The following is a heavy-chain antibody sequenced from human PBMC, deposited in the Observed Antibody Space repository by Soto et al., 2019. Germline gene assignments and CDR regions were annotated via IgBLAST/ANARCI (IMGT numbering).Heavy chain of an antibody. V-gene: IGHV6-1*01. Sequence: SQTLSLTCAISGDSVSSNSAAWNWIRQSPSRGLEWLGRTYYRSKWYNDYAVSVKSRITINPDTSKNQFSLQLNSVTPEDTAVYYCARANMWIQLQYFHYYGMDVWGQGTTVTVSS. CDR1: GDSVSSNSAA. J-gene: IGHJ6*02. D-gene: IGHD5-18*01. CDR2: TYYRSKWYN. CDR3: ARANMWIQLQYFHYYGMDV.